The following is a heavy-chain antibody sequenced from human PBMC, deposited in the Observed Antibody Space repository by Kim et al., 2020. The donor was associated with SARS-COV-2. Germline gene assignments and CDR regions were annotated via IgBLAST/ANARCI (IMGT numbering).Heavy chain of an antibody. D-gene: IGHD6-13*01. V-gene: IGHV3-33*01. CDR1: GFTFSSYG. Sequence: GGSLRLSCAASGFTFSSYGMHWVRQAPGKGLEWVAVIWYDGSNKYYADSVKGRFTISRDNSKNTLYLQMNSLRAEDTAVYYCARDGEQQLVLSDYYYYGMDVWGQGTTVTVSS. J-gene: IGHJ6*02. CDR2: IWYDGSNK. CDR3: ARDGEQQLVLSDYYYYGMDV.